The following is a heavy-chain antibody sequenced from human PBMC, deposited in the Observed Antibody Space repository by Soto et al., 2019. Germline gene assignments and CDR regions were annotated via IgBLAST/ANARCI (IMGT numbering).Heavy chain of an antibody. CDR2: IRSQPYGGTA. CDR1: GFPFGNFL. V-gene: IGHV3-49*03. J-gene: IGHJ4*02. Sequence: GGSLRLSCTASGFPFGNFLMSWFRQAPGKGMEWVGFIRSQPYGGTAEYAASVRGRFTISRDDSKGIAYLQMNSLQTEDSGVYYCIGSFPFWGQGILVTVSS. D-gene: IGHD3-10*01. CDR3: IGSFPF.